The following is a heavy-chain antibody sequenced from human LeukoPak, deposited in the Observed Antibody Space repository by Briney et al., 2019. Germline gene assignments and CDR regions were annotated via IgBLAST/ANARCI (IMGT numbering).Heavy chain of an antibody. CDR1: GFTFSGYW. CDR3: VGGAVGTGVWFDP. D-gene: IGHD1-26*01. V-gene: IGHV3-74*01. J-gene: IGHJ5*02. Sequence: GGSLRLSCAASGFTFSGYWMHWVRQAPGKGLEWVSRINIDGATTNYADSVKGRFTISRDNAKNTLHLQMNSLRADDTAVYYCVGGAVGTGVWFDPWGQGTLVTVSS. CDR2: INIDGATT.